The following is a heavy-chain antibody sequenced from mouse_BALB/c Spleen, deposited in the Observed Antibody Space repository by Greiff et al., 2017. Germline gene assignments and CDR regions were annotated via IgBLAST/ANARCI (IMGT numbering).Heavy chain of an antibody. CDR3: ARTLDYDGYHYAMDY. CDR2: IWAGGST. Sequence: QVQLQQSGPGLVAPSQSLSITCTVSGFSLTSYGVHWVRQPPGKGLEWLGVIWAGGSTNYNSALMSRLSISKDNSKSQVFLKMNSLQTDDTAMYYCARTLDYDGYHYAMDYWGQGTSVTVSS. J-gene: IGHJ4*01. V-gene: IGHV2-9*02. D-gene: IGHD2-3*01. CDR1: GFSLTSYG.